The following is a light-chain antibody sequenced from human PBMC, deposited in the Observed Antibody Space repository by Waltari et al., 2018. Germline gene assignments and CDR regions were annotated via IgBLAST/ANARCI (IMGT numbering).Light chain of an antibody. Sequence: QSALTQPPSASGSPGQSVTISCTGSSSDVGGYNYVSWYQQHPGKAPNLMIYEVKNRPSGGPDPCSGSKSGNTASLTVSGLQAEDEADYYCSSSAGSKNLVFGGGTKLTVL. CDR3: SSSAGSKNLV. CDR1: SSDVGGYNY. CDR2: EVK. V-gene: IGLV2-8*01. J-gene: IGLJ2*01.